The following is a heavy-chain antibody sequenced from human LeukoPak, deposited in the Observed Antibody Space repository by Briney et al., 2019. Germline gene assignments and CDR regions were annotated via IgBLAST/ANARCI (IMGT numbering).Heavy chain of an antibody. CDR2: ISGSGGST. CDR3: ARDSGHAFDI. V-gene: IGHV3-23*01. J-gene: IGHJ3*02. CDR1: GFTFSSYA. Sequence: GGSLRLSCAASGFTFSSYAMSWVRQAPGKGLEWVSAISGSGGSTYYADSVKGRFTISRDNSKNTLYLQMSSLRDEDTAVYFCARDSGHAFDIWGQGTMVTVSS. D-gene: IGHD2-15*01.